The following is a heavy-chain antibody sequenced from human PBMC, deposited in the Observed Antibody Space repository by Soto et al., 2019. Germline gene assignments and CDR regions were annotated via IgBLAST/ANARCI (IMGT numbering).Heavy chain of an antibody. V-gene: IGHV4-30-4*01. CDR2: IYYSGST. CDR1: GGSISSGDYY. Sequence: SETLSLTCTVSGGSISSGDYYLSWIRQPPGKGLEWIGYIYYSGSTYYNPSLKSRVTISVDTSKNQFSLKLSSVTAADTAVYYCARGATYDYYGMDVWGQGKKVTVSS. CDR3: ARGATYDYYGMDV. J-gene: IGHJ6*02. D-gene: IGHD1-26*01.